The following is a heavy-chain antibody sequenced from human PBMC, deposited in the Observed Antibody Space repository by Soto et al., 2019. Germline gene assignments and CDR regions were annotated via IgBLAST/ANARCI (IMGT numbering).Heavy chain of an antibody. J-gene: IGHJ6*02. Sequence: GGSLRLSCAASGFTFSGSAMHWVRQASGKGLEWVGRIRSKANSYATAYAASVKGRFTISRDDSKNTAYLQMNSLKTEDTAVYYCTRPGSMVRGYYYGMDVWGQGTTVTVSS. CDR1: GFTFSGSA. CDR3: TRPGSMVRGYYYGMDV. V-gene: IGHV3-73*01. CDR2: IRSKANSYAT. D-gene: IGHD3-10*01.